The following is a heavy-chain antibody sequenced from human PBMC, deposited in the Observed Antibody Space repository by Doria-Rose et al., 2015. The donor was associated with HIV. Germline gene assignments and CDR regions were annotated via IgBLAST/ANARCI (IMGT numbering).Heavy chain of an antibody. CDR2: ISWDSGAK. CDR1: GFSFESYA. D-gene: IGHD3-3*01. V-gene: IGHV3-9*01. J-gene: IGHJ6*03. CDR3: AKAPIIGPKYYFYMDV. Sequence: VQLVESGGGLAQPGRSLRLSCVGSGFSFESYAMHWVRLAPGKGLEWVAGISWDSGAKGNADSVEGRFTISRDNAKKSVYLEMRSLRPEDTASYYCAKAPIIGPKYYFYMDVWGKGTSVTVSS.